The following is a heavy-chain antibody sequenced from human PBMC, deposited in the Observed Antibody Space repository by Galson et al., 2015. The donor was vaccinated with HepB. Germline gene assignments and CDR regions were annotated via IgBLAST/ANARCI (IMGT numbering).Heavy chain of an antibody. D-gene: IGHD1-7*01. CDR2: ISYDGSNK. J-gene: IGHJ4*02. CDR1: GFTFSSYA. Sequence: SLRLSCAASGFTFSSYAMHWVRQAPGKGLEWVAVISYDGSNKYYADSVKGRFTISRDNSKNTLYLQMNSLRAEDTAVYYCARDDGSRITGTRFRTGIGYWGQGTLVTVSS. CDR3: ARDDGSRITGTRFRTGIGY. V-gene: IGHV3-30*04.